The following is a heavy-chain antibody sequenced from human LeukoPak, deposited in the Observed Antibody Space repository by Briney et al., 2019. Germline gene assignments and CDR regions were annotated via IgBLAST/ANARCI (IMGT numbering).Heavy chain of an antibody. CDR3: ARAPSKYDFWSGYHYYYMDV. V-gene: IGHV3-21*01. Sequence: GSLRLSCAASGFTFSSYAMSWVRQAPGKGLEWVSSISSSSSYIYYADSVKGRFTISRDNAKNSLYLQMNSLRAEDTAVYYCARAPSKYDFWSGYHYYYMDVWGKGTTVTVSS. CDR1: GFTFSSYA. J-gene: IGHJ6*03. CDR2: ISSSSSYI. D-gene: IGHD3-3*01.